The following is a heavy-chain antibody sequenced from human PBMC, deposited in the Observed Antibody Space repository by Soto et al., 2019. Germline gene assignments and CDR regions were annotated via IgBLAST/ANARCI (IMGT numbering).Heavy chain of an antibody. J-gene: IGHJ4*02. CDR2: VKSKADSETI. CDR1: GFSFSDAW. Sequence: GGSLRLSCAASGFSFSDAWMNWVRQGPGKRLEWVARVKSKADSETIDYAAPVKGRFSISRDDSKNMVYLQMDSLKTEDTAVYYCTPDTPVIGAQIDYWGQGTLVTVSS. V-gene: IGHV3-15*01. CDR3: TPDTPVIGAQIDY.